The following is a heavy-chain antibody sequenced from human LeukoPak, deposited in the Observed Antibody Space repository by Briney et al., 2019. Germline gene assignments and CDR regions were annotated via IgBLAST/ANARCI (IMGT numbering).Heavy chain of an antibody. V-gene: IGHV4-59*08. CDR3: ARLVAREITRYYHSYGMAV. J-gene: IGHJ6*02. D-gene: IGHD3-10*01. Sequence: SETLSLTCTVSGGSISSYYWSWIRQPPGKGLEWIGYIYYSGSTNYNPSLKSRVTISIDTSKNQISLRLTSMTAADTAVYYCARLVAREITRYYHSYGMAVWGQGTTVTVSS. CDR2: IYYSGST. CDR1: GGSISSYY.